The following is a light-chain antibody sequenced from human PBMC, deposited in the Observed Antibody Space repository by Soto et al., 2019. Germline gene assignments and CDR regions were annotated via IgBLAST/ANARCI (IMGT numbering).Light chain of an antibody. V-gene: IGLV4-69*01. J-gene: IGLJ2*01. CDR3: QTWVTGIHI. CDR2: LNSDGSH. Sequence: QSVLTQSPSASAYLGASVKLTCTLSSGHSNYAIALHQQQPEKGPRFLMKLNSDGSHSKGDGIPDRFSGSSSGAERYLTISTRQSEDEADYYCQTWVTGIHIFGGGTQLTVL. CDR1: SGHSNYA.